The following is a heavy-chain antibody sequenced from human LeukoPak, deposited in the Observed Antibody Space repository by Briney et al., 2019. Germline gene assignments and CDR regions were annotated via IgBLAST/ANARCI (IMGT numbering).Heavy chain of an antibody. CDR1: GYTFTSYD. V-gene: IGHV1-8*03. D-gene: IGHD3-16*02. Sequence: APVKVSCKASGYTFTSYDINWVRQATGQGLEWMGWMNPNSGNTGYAQKFQGRVTITRNTSISTAYMELSSLRSEDTAVYYCARGRGYDYVWGSYRPEYFQHWGQGTLVTVSS. J-gene: IGHJ1*01. CDR3: ARGRGYDYVWGSYRPEYFQH. CDR2: MNPNSGNT.